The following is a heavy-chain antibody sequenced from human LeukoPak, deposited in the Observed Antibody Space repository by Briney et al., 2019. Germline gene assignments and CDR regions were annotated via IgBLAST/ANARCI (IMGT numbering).Heavy chain of an antibody. CDR3: STGPRSLPY. J-gene: IGHJ4*01. D-gene: IGHD4-23*01. V-gene: IGHV3-11*01. CDR2: ISGMGHDI. CDR1: GLSFSDSY. Sequence: PGGSLRLSCVVSGLSFSDSYMTWIRQTPGMGLESLAYISGMGHDIYYADSVKGRFTTSRDNAKNSLYLQMNSLRPEDTALYYCSTGPRSLPYWGPGTLVTVSS.